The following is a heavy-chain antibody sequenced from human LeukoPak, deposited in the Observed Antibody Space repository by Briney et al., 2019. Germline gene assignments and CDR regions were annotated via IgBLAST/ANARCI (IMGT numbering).Heavy chain of an antibody. Sequence: SQTLSLTCAISGDSGSSNSAAWNWIRQSPSRGLEWLGRTYYRSKWYNDYAVSVKSRITINPDTSKNQFSLQLNAVTPEDTAVYYCARIAVAGKGVDYYYGMDVWGQGTTVTVSS. CDR2: TYYRSKWYN. V-gene: IGHV6-1*01. CDR3: ARIAVAGKGVDYYYGMDV. D-gene: IGHD6-19*01. J-gene: IGHJ6*02. CDR1: GDSGSSNSAA.